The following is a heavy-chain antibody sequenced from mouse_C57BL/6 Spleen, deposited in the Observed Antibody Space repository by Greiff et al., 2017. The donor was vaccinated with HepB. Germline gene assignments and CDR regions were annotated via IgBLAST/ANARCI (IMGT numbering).Heavy chain of an antibody. V-gene: IGHV1-80*01. Sequence: QVQLQQSGAELVKPGASVKISCKASGYAFSSYWMNWVKQRPGKGLEWIGQIYPGDGDTNYNGKFKGKATLTADKSSSTAYMQLSSLTSEDSAVYFCARSEYYGSSSYYYAMDYWGQGTSVTVSS. CDR3: ARSEYYGSSSYYYAMDY. CDR1: GYAFSSYW. CDR2: IYPGDGDT. J-gene: IGHJ4*01. D-gene: IGHD1-1*01.